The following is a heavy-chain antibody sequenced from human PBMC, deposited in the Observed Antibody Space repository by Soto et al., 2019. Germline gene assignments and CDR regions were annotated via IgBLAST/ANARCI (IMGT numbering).Heavy chain of an antibody. V-gene: IGHV1-18*01. CDR1: CYTFTSYG. J-gene: IGHJ5*02. CDR2: ISAYNGNT. D-gene: IGHD3-10*01. Sequence: ASVKVSCKASCYTFTSYGISWVRQAPGQGLEWMGWISAYNGNTNYAQKLQGRVTMTTDTSTSTAYMELRSLRSDDTAVYYCARGSDYYGSGSYWCDPWGQGTLVTESS. CDR3: ARGSDYYGSGSYWCDP.